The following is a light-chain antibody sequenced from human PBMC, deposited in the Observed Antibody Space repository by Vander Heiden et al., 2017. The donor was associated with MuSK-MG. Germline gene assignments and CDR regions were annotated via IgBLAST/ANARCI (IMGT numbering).Light chain of an antibody. J-gene: IGKJ1*01. V-gene: IGKV3-15*01. CDR3: QQDNNWPPGT. CDR2: GAS. CDR1: QSVSSN. Sequence: EIVMTQSPATLSVSPGERATLSCRASQSVSSNLAWYQQKPGQAPRLLIYGASTRATGIPARFSGSGSGTEFTLTISSRQSEDFAVYYCQQDNNWPPGTFGQGTKVEIK.